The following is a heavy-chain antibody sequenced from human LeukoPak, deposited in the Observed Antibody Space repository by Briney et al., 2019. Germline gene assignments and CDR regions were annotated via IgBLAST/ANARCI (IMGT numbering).Heavy chain of an antibody. CDR2: IYYSGST. Sequence: SETLSLTCTVSGGSISSYYWSWIRQPPGKGLEWIGYIYYSGSTNYNPSLKSRVTISVDTSKNQFSLKLSSVTAADTAVYYCAQAKSGYGPLEAFDIRGQGTMVTVSS. CDR1: GGSISSYY. J-gene: IGHJ3*02. V-gene: IGHV4-59*01. CDR3: AQAKSGYGPLEAFDI. D-gene: IGHD5-12*01.